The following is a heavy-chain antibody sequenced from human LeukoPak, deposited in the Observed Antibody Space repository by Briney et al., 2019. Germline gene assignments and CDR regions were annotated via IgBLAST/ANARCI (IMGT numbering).Heavy chain of an antibody. J-gene: IGHJ4*02. CDR3: AKDSTKDPFGGVIVIPSFDY. Sequence: PGGSLRLSCAASGFTFSSYAMSWVRQAPGKGLEWVSAISGSGGSTYYADSVKGRFTISRDNSKNTLYLQMNSLRAEDTAVYYCAKDSTKDPFGGVIVIPSFDYWGQGTLVTVSS. CDR2: ISGSGGST. D-gene: IGHD3-16*02. CDR1: GFTFSSYA. V-gene: IGHV3-23*01.